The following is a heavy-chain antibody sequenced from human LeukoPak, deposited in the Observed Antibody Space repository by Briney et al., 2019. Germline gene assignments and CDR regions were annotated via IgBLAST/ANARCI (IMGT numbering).Heavy chain of an antibody. D-gene: IGHD2-2*01. Sequence: GASVKVSCKASGYTFTNYYMEWVRQAPGQGLEWMGTINPSGGSTSYAQKFQGRVTMTRDTSTSTVYMALSSLRSEGTAVYYCAREAGYCSSTSCYDSLFDYWGQGTLVTVSS. V-gene: IGHV1-46*01. CDR1: GYTFTNYY. CDR3: AREAGYCSSTSCYDSLFDY. J-gene: IGHJ4*02. CDR2: INPSGGST.